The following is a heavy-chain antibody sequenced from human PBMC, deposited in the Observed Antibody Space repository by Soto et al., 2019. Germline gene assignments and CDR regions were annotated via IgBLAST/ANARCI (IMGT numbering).Heavy chain of an antibody. CDR1: GGTFSSYA. V-gene: IGHV1-69*01. D-gene: IGHD6-6*01. CDR2: IIPIFGTA. CDR3: ARDPVVYSSSRAYYYYGMDV. J-gene: IGHJ6*02. Sequence: QVQLVQSGAEVKKPGSPVKVSCKASGGTFSSYAISWVRQAPGQGLEWMGGIIPIFGTANYAQKFQGRVTITADESTSTAYMELSSLRSEDTAVYYCARDPVVYSSSRAYYYYGMDVWGQGTTVTVSS.